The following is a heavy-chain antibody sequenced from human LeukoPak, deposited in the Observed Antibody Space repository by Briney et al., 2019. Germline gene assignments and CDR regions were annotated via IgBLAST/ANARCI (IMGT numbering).Heavy chain of an antibody. J-gene: IGHJ5*02. D-gene: IGHD4-23*01. V-gene: IGHV6-1*01. CDR1: GDSVSRNSAA. CDR2: TYYRSKWYN. CDR3: ARGYGGNGDWFDP. Sequence: SQTLSLTCDISGDSVSRNSAAWNWIRQSPSRGLEWLGRTYYRSKWYNDYAVSVKGRVTINPDTSKNQFSLQLNSVTPEDTAVYYCARGYGGNGDWFDPGGQGTLVTVSS.